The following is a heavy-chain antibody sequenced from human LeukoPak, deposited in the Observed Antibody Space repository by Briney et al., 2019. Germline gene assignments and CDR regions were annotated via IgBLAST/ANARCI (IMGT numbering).Heavy chain of an antibody. CDR1: GYTFTGYY. Sequence: ASVKVSCKHSGYTFTGYYMHRVRQAPGQAPEWMGGINPNSGGTNYPQKFQGRVTMTRDTSITTTYMELSSLRSDDTAVYYCTRDHHASSGYSHFDYWGQGTLVTVSS. V-gene: IGHV1-2*02. D-gene: IGHD3-22*01. CDR2: INPNSGGT. CDR3: TRDHHASSGYSHFDY. J-gene: IGHJ4*02.